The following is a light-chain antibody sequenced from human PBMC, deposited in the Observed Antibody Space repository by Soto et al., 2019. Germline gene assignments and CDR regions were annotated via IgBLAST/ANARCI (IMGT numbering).Light chain of an antibody. Sequence: QSALTQPASVSGSPGQSITISCTGSSSDVGYYIFVSWYQQHPGKAPKLMIYDVNNRPSGVSNRFSGSKSGNTASQTISGLQAEDEADYYCCSYTTSSSYVFGTGTKLTVL. CDR3: CSYTTSSSYV. CDR2: DVN. CDR1: SSDVGYYIF. J-gene: IGLJ1*01. V-gene: IGLV2-14*01.